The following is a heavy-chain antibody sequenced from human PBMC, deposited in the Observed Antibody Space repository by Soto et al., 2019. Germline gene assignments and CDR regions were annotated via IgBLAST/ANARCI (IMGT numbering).Heavy chain of an antibody. CDR2: LSGSGAAR. J-gene: IGHJ4*02. Sequence: EVQILESGGGLVQPGQSLRLSCAASGFGFSTFAMSWVRQAPGKGPEWVSGLSGSGAARYYADSVKGRFTISRDNSKNTLYLQMNSLRAEDTAIYYCAKDQRTGVSGYPDYYFDYWGQGTLVTVSS. CDR1: GFGFSTFA. D-gene: IGHD3-22*01. CDR3: AKDQRTGVSGYPDYYFDY. V-gene: IGHV3-23*01.